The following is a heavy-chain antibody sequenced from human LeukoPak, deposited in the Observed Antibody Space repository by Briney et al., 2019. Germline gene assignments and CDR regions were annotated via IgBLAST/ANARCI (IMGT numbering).Heavy chain of an antibody. J-gene: IGHJ4*02. CDR3: ARHIATSGSYVDY. CDR1: GGSIGSSSYY. Sequence: SETLSLTCTVSGGSIGSSSYYWGWIRQPPGKGLEWIGSIYYSGSTYYNPSLKSRVTISVDTSKNQFSLKLSSVTAADTAVYYCARHIATSGSYVDYWGQGTLVTVSS. V-gene: IGHV4-39*01. CDR2: IYYSGST. D-gene: IGHD1-26*01.